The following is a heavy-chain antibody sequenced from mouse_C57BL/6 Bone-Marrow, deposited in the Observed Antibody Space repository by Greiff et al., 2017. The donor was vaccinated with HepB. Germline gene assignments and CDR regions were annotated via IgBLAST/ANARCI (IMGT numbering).Heavy chain of an antibody. Sequence: VQLKESGGGLVKPGGSLKLSCAASGFTFSSYAMSWVRQTPEKRLEWVATISDGGSYTYYPDNVKGRFTISRDNAKNNLYLQMSHLKSEDTAMYYCARDKDYWGQGTSVTVSS. V-gene: IGHV5-4*01. CDR2: ISDGGSYT. J-gene: IGHJ4*01. CDR1: GFTFSSYA. CDR3: ARDKDY.